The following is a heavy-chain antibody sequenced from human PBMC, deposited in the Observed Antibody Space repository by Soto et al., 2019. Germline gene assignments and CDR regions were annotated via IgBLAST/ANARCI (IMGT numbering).Heavy chain of an antibody. V-gene: IGHV1-69*12. Sequence: QVQLVQSGAEVKKPGSSVKVSCNASGGTFSSYAISWVRQAPGQGLEWMGGIIPIFGTANYAQKFQGRVTITADEXXSXAXTELSSLRSEDTAVYYCARPTRYYYDSSGQSAWFDPWGQGTLVTVSS. CDR1: GGTFSSYA. J-gene: IGHJ5*02. CDR2: IIPIFGTA. D-gene: IGHD3-22*01. CDR3: ARPTRYYYDSSGQSAWFDP.